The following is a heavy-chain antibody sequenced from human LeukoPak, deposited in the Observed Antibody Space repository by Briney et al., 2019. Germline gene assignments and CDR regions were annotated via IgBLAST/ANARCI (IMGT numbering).Heavy chain of an antibody. J-gene: IGHJ6*03. D-gene: IGHD5-12*01. CDR1: GFTFSSYG. V-gene: IGHV3-30*02. Sequence: GGSLRLSCAASGFTFSSYGMHWVRQAPGKGLEWVAFIRYDGSNKYYADSVRGRFTISRDNSKNTLYLQMNSLRAEDTALYYCAKDTVKVTTIRRVPHYMDVWGKGTTVTISS. CDR2: IRYDGSNK. CDR3: AKDTVKVTTIRRVPHYMDV.